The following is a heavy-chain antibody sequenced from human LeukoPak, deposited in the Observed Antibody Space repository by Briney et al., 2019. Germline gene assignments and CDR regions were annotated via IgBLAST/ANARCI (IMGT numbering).Heavy chain of an antibody. D-gene: IGHD6-13*01. J-gene: IGHJ5*02. CDR1: GYSFTSYW. CDR2: IYPGGSDT. CDR3: ARQAAAAEPVFDP. Sequence: GESLKISCKGSGYSFTSYWIGWVRQMPGKGLEWMGIIYPGGSDTRYSPSFQGQVTISADKSISTAYLQWSSLKASDTAMYYCARQAAAAEPVFDPWGQGTLVTVSS. V-gene: IGHV5-51*01.